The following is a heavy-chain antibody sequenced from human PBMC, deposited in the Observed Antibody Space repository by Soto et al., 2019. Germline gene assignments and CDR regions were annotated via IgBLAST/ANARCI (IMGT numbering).Heavy chain of an antibody. CDR3: ASGKAYCGGDCYSGSNY. V-gene: IGHV1-69*13. CDR2: IIPIFGTA. D-gene: IGHD2-21*02. CDR1: GGTFSSYA. J-gene: IGHJ4*02. Sequence: GASVKVSCKASGGTFSSYAISWVRQAPGQGLEWMGGIIPIFGTANYAQKFQGRVTITADESTSTAYMELSSLRSEDTAVYYCASGKAYCGGDCYSGSNYWGQGTLVTVSS.